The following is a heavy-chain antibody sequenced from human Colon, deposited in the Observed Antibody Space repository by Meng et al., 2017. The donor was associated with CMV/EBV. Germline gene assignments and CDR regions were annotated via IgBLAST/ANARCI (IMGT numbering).Heavy chain of an antibody. Sequence: GESLKISCTASGFTFSRFGMSWVRQAPGKGLEWVSHISGSGNVIYYAESMKGRFTISRDKAKNSLYLQMSNLRAEDTAVYYCASFDRNYYDSSGYPVGLGYWGQGTLVTVSS. CDR2: ISGSGNVI. CDR1: GFTFSRFG. J-gene: IGHJ4*02. CDR3: ASFDRNYYDSSGYPVGLGY. V-gene: IGHV3-48*03. D-gene: IGHD3-22*01.